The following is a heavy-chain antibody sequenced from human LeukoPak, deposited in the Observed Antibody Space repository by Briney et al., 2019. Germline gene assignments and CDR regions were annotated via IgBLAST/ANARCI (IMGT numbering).Heavy chain of an antibody. Sequence: ASVKVSCKVSGYTLTELSMHWVRQAPGKGLEWMGGFDPEDGETIYAQKFQGRVTVTEDTSTDTAYMELSSLRSEDTAVYYCATALPRVGATFDYWGQGTLVTVSS. CDR2: FDPEDGET. V-gene: IGHV1-24*01. CDR3: ATALPRVGATFDY. D-gene: IGHD1-26*01. CDR1: GYTLTELS. J-gene: IGHJ4*02.